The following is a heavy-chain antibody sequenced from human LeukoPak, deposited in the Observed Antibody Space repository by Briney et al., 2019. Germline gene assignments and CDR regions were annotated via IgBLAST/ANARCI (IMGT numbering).Heavy chain of an antibody. J-gene: IGHJ4*02. CDR3: ARGRRVFRFGELFGY. V-gene: IGHV4-38-2*02. CDR2: INHSGST. CDR1: GYSISSGYY. Sequence: SETLSLTCTVSGYSISSGYYWGWIRQPPGKGLEWIGEINHSGSTNYNPSLKSRVTISVDTSKNQFSLKLSSVTAADTAVYYCARGRRVFRFGELFGYWGQGTLVTVSS. D-gene: IGHD3-10*01.